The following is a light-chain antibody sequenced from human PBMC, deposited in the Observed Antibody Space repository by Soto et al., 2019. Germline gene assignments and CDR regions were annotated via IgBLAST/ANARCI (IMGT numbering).Light chain of an antibody. CDR2: KAS. J-gene: IGKJ1*01. CDR3: QQYNSYSGT. V-gene: IGKV1-5*03. Sequence: MTQSPATLSVSPGDTATLSCRASQSLGGNLAWYQQKPGRAPDLLISKASTLESGVPSRFSGSGSGTEFTLTISGLQPDDFATYYCQQYNSYSGTFGQGTKVDIK. CDR1: QSLGGN.